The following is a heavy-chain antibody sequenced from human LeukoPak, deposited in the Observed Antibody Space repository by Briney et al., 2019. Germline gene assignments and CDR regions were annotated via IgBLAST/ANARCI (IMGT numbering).Heavy chain of an antibody. CDR1: GFTFSSYG. CDR2: INPDGRDT. J-gene: IGHJ1*01. D-gene: IGHD2-21*02. Sequence: GRSLRLSCAASGFTFSSYGMHWVRQAPGKGLEWVAHINPDGRDTYYVDSVKGRFTISRDNAQNSMYLQMNSLRVEDTAVYYCTSWGDTTAEYFQRWGQGTLVTVSS. CDR3: TSWGDTTAEYFQR. V-gene: IGHV3-7*01.